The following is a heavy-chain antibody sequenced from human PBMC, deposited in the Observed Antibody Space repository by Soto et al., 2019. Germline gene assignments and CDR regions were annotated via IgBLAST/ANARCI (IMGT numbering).Heavy chain of an antibody. V-gene: IGHV3-13*04. CDR1: GFSFSYYD. CDR3: AREGTMFRGVHYGLDV. D-gene: IGHD3-10*01. J-gene: IGHJ6*02. Sequence: PGGSLRLSCAASGFSFSYYDMHWVRQASGKGLEWVSAIGTAGDTYYPGSVKGRFTISRENAKNSLYLQMDNLRAGDTAVYYCAREGTMFRGVHYGLDVWGQGTTVTVSS. CDR2: IGTAGDT.